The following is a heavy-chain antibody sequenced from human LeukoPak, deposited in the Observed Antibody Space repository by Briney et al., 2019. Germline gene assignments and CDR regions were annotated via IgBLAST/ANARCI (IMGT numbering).Heavy chain of an antibody. D-gene: IGHD5-18*01. CDR2: IKPNSGDP. J-gene: IGHJ4*02. CDR1: GYTFTDSY. CDR3: ARVVDNTAMAPFAY. Sequence: GASVKVSCKTSGYTFTDSYIHWGRQAPGQGLEWMGRIKPNSGDPNYPQKFQGRVTMTRDTSIRTAYMELSRLRSDDTPVYYCARVVDNTAMAPFAYSGEGTLVTASS. V-gene: IGHV1-2*06.